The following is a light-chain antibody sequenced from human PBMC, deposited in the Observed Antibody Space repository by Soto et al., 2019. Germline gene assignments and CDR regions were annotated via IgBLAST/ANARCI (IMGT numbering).Light chain of an antibody. CDR3: QQYSKWPLT. J-gene: IGKJ4*01. Sequence: EIVLTQSPATLSLSPGERATLSCRASQSVSSYLAWYQQKPGQAPRLLIYDASDRATGIPARFSGSGSGTDFTLTISILEPEDFAVYYCQQYSKWPLTFGGGTKVELK. CDR1: QSVSSY. CDR2: DAS. V-gene: IGKV3-11*01.